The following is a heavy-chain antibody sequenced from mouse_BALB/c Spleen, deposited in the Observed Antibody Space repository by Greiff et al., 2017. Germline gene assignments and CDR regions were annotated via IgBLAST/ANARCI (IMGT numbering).Heavy chain of an antibody. J-gene: IGHJ4*01. CDR2: ISSGSSTI. V-gene: IGHV5-17*02. D-gene: IGHD2-3*01. CDR1: GFTFSSFG. Sequence: EVKLVESGGGLVQPGGSRKLSCAASGFTFSSFGMHWVRQAPEKGLEWVAYISSGSSTIYYADTVKGRFTISRDNPKNTLFLQMTSLRSEDTAMYYCARSVTMGWLLTLWGQGTSVTVSS. CDR3: ARSVTMGWLLTL.